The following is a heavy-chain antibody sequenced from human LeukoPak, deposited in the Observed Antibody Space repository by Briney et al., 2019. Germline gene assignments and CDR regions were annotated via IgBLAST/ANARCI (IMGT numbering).Heavy chain of an antibody. CDR3: ARDSPNILTGYYPFDY. V-gene: IGHV1-69*04. D-gene: IGHD3-9*01. CDR2: IIPILGIT. CDR1: GGTFSSYA. J-gene: IGHJ4*02. Sequence: ASVKVSCKASGGTFSSYAISWVRQAPGQGLEWMGRIIPILGITNCAQKFQGRVTITADKSTSTAYMELSSLRSEDTAVYYCARDSPNILTGYYPFDYWGQGTLVTVSS.